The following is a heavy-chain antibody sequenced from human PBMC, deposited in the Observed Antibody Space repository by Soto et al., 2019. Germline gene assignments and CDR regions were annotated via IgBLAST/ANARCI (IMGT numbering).Heavy chain of an antibody. CDR2: IHNNGAT. CDR1: GGSIDSDGSY. D-gene: IGHD3-10*01. CDR3: AREGAGSYWFDP. J-gene: IGHJ5*02. V-gene: IGHV4-31*03. Sequence: SQSLSPTCCLSGGSIDSDGSYWVWIRQHPTEGLEWIGYIHNNGATYYNPSLTGRVSISADRSKTQFSLNVYSVNAADTGVYYCAREGAGSYWFDPWGPGVLVTVSS.